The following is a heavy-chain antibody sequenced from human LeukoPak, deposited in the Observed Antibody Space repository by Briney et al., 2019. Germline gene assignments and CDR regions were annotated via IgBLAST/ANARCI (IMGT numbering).Heavy chain of an antibody. J-gene: IGHJ4*02. CDR3: ARQSVAAAGDFDY. CDR1: GYSISSGYY. V-gene: IGHV4-38-2*01. CDR2: IYHSGRT. D-gene: IGHD6-13*01. Sequence: SETLSLTCAVSGYSISSGYYWGWIRQPPGQGLAWIGSIYHSGRTYYTPSLQRRVTISVDTSKNQFSLKLSSVTAADTAVYYCARQSVAAAGDFDYWGQGTLVTVSS.